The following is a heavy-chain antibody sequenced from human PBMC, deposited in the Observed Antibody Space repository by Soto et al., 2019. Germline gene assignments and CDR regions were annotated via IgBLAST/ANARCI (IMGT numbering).Heavy chain of an antibody. D-gene: IGHD1-20*01. V-gene: IGHV1-69*01. J-gene: IGHJ4*02. CDR3: AASITNLESTAVDY. Sequence: QVQLVQSGAEVKKPGSSVKISCKASGGSFSNFAFNWVRQASGQGLEWMGGVIPVFGTANYSQKFQGRVTLTADESTSTTYMELSSLRSEDKAVFYCAASITNLESTAVDYWGQGTLVTVSS. CDR1: GGSFSNFA. CDR2: VIPVFGTA.